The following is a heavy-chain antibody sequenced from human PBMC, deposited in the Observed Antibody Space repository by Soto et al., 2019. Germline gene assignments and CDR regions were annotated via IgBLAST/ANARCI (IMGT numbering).Heavy chain of an antibody. CDR1: GFTFSSYW. D-gene: IGHD3-10*01. V-gene: IGHV3-74*01. CDR3: ARVGVGSYHFDF. Sequence: EVQLVESGGGLVQPGGSLRLSCAASGFTFSSYWMHWVRQAPGKGLVWVSRINIDGKTTSYADSVKGRFTISRDNAKNTLYLQMNSLGAEYTAVYFCARVGVGSYHFDFWGQGSLVTVSA. J-gene: IGHJ4*02. CDR2: INIDGKTT.